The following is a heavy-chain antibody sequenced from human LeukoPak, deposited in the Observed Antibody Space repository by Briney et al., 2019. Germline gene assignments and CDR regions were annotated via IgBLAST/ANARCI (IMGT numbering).Heavy chain of an antibody. CDR2: IYYSGST. V-gene: IGHV4-39*01. Sequence: SETLSLTCTVSGRSISSSSYYWGWLRQPPGKGLEWSGSIYYSGSTYYNPSLKSRVTISVDTSKNQFSLKLSSVTAADTAVYYWARPNDYGDYGFDYWGQGTLVTVSS. CDR3: ARPNDYGDYGFDY. D-gene: IGHD4-17*01. J-gene: IGHJ4*02. CDR1: GRSISSSSYY.